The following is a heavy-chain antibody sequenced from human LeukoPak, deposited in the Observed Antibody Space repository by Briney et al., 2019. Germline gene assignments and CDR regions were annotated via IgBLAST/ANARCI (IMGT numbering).Heavy chain of an antibody. D-gene: IGHD2-15*01. CDR3: ARTSCGGVTCSSEPYYFDY. J-gene: IGHJ4*02. CDR2: IYYMRGA. CDR1: GGSISSSSYY. Sequence: KPSETLSLTCTVSGGSISSSSYYWGWIRQPPGKGLEWIGYIYYMRGAYYNPSLKSRVTVSVDSSKNQFSLKMSAVTTADTAVYYCARTSCGGVTCSSEPYYFDYWGRGTLVSVSS. V-gene: IGHV4-61*05.